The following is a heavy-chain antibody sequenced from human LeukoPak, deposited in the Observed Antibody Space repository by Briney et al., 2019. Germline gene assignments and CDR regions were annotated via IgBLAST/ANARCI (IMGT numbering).Heavy chain of an antibody. J-gene: IGHJ4*02. CDR2: IRGSDGST. CDR1: GFTFSHYW. V-gene: IGHV3-23*01. D-gene: IGHD3-22*01. Sequence: PGGSLRLSCTASGFTFSHYWMTWVRQAPGKGLEWVSSIRGSDGSTYYADSVKGRFAISRDNSKNTLYLQTNSVRDEDTAVYYCAKGGYYDSSGYDYWGQGTLVTVSS. CDR3: AKGGYYDSSGYDY.